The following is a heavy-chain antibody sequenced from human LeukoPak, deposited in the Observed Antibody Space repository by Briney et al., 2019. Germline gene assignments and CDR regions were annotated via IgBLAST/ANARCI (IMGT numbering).Heavy chain of an antibody. CDR1: GGPIDSYC. J-gene: IGHJ4*02. Sequence: SETLSLTCTVSGGPIDSYCWSYIRQPPGRRPEWLGYIYYSGSTDYNPSLKSRVTISIDTSKKQFSLKLTSVTAADTAVYYCAGGGKYGVFDYWGQGSLVTVSS. CDR2: IYYSGST. D-gene: IGHD6-13*01. CDR3: AGGGKYGVFDY. V-gene: IGHV4-59*01.